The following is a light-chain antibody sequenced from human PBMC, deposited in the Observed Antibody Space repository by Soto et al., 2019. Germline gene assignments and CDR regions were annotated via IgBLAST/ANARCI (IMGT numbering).Light chain of an antibody. CDR3: QQYYSYPT. CDR1: QGISSY. J-gene: IGKJ4*01. V-gene: IGKV1-8*01. CDR2: AAS. Sequence: IQMTQSPSILSASVGDRVTITCRASQGISSYLAWYQQKPGKAPKLLIYAASTLQSGVPSRFSGSGSGTDFTLTISCLQSEDFATYYCQQYYSYPTFGGGTKVDIK.